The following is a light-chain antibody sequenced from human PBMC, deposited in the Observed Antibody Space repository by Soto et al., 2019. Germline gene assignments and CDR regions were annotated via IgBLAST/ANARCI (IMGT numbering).Light chain of an antibody. V-gene: IGKV1-5*03. J-gene: IGKJ5*01. Sequence: DIQLTQSPATLSASVGCRFTITCLSSQTISSWFAWYQQKPGKAPKLLIYKASTLKSGVPSRFSGSKSGTDFTLTISSLQPEDFATYYCQQSYSSPITFGQGTRLEI. CDR2: KAS. CDR3: QQSYSSPIT. CDR1: QTISSW.